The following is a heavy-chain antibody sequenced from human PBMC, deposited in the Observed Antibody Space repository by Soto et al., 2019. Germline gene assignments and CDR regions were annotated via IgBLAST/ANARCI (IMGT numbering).Heavy chain of an antibody. J-gene: IGHJ4*02. CDR3: ARQAYCSSSSCLDYFDY. CDR1: GGSISSYY. Sequence: SETLSLTCTVSGGSISSYYWSWIRQPPGKGLEWIGYIYYSGSTNYNPSLKSRVTISVDTSKNQFSLKLTSVTAADKAVYYCARQAYCSSSSCLDYFDYWGQGTLVTVSS. CDR2: IYYSGST. D-gene: IGHD2-2*01. V-gene: IGHV4-59*01.